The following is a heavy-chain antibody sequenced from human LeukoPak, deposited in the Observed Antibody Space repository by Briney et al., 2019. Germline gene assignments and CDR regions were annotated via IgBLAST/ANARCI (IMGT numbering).Heavy chain of an antibody. Sequence: ASVKVSCKASGYTFTSYYMHWVRQAPGQGLEWMGIINPSGGSTSYAQKFQGRVTMTRDTSTSTVYMELSSLRSEDTAVYYCARDIVAVVAASRYYYYGMDVWGKGTTVTVSS. CDR2: INPSGGST. CDR1: GYTFTSYY. CDR3: ARDIVAVVAASRYYYYGMDV. D-gene: IGHD2-15*01. V-gene: IGHV1-46*01. J-gene: IGHJ6*04.